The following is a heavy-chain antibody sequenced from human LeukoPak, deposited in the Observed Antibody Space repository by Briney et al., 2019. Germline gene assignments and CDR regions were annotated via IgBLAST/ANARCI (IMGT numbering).Heavy chain of an antibody. CDR1: GGSISSSSYY. J-gene: IGHJ4*02. D-gene: IGHD2-2*02. CDR2: IYYSGST. CDR3: ARAPATAIPPDLHFDY. V-gene: IGHV4-39*07. Sequence: SETLSLTCTVSGGSISSSSYYWGWTRQPPGKGLEWIGSIYYSGSTYYNPSLKSRVTISVDTSKNQFSLKLNSVTAADTAVYYCARAPATAIPPDLHFDYWGQGTLVTVSS.